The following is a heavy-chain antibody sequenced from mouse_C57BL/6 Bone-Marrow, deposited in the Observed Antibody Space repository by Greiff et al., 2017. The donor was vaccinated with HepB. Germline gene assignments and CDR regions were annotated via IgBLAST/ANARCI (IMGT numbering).Heavy chain of an antibody. CDR2: INPSNGGS. V-gene: IGHV1-53*01. Sequence: QVHVKQPGTELVKPGASVKLSCKASGYTFTSYWMHWVKQRPGQGLEWIGNINPSNGGSNYNEKFKSKATLTVDKSSSTAYMQLSSLTSEDSAVYYCARNYENYYAMDYWGQGTSVTVSS. CDR1: GYTFTSYW. CDR3: ARNYENYYAMDY. D-gene: IGHD1-1*01. J-gene: IGHJ4*01.